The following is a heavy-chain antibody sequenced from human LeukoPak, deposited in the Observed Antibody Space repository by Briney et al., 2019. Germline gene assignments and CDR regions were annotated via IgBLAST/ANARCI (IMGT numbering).Heavy chain of an antibody. Sequence: GGSLRFSCAASGFTFSDYPMYWVRQAPGKGLEWVSAITGPGGGTYYADSVKGRFTISRDNSKNTLYLQMNSLRAEDTALYYCAKDLYFTSWGQGALVIVSS. D-gene: IGHD2-8*01. CDR1: GFTFSDYP. J-gene: IGHJ4*02. CDR3: AKDLYFTS. CDR2: ITGPGGGT. V-gene: IGHV3-23*01.